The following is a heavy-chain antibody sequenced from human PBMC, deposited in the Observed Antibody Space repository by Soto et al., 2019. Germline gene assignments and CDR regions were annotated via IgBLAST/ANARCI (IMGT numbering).Heavy chain of an antibody. CDR1: GFTFSNAW. D-gene: IGHD4-17*01. CDR2: IKSKTDGGTT. J-gene: IGHJ6*02. Sequence: PGGSLRLSCTSSGFTFSNAWMNWVRQAPGKGLEWVGRIKSKTDGGTTDYAAPVKGRFTISRDDSKNTLYLQMNSLKTEDTAVYYCTSYGDYLVYGMDVWGQGTTVTVSS. CDR3: TSYGDYLVYGMDV. V-gene: IGHV3-15*07.